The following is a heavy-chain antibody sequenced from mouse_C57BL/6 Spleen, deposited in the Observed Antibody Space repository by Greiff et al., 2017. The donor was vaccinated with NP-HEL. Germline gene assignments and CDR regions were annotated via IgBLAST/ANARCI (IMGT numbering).Heavy chain of an antibody. CDR3: ARGTMIFDY. Sequence: QVQLQQPGAELVRPGSSVKLSCKASGYTFTSYWMDWVKQRPGQGLEWIGNIYPSDSATHYNQKFKDKATLTVDKSSSTAYMQLSSLTSEDSAVYYCARGTMIFDYWGQGTTLTVSS. CDR1: GYTFTSYW. V-gene: IGHV1-61*01. CDR2: IYPSDSAT. D-gene: IGHD2-4*01. J-gene: IGHJ2*01.